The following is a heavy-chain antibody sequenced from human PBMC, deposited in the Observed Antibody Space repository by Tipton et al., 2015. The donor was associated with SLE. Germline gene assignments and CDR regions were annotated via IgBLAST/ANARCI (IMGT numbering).Heavy chain of an antibody. CDR2: IYTSGST. CDR1: GGSISSGSSY. Sequence: TLSLTCTVSGGSISSGSSYWSWIRQPAGKGLEWIGRIYTSGSTHYNPSLKRRVTISVDTSKNQFSLKLSSVTAADTAVYYCARVEDGDYLSSWGQGTLVTVSS. CDR3: ARVEDGDYLSS. J-gene: IGHJ4*02. V-gene: IGHV4-61*02. D-gene: IGHD4-17*01.